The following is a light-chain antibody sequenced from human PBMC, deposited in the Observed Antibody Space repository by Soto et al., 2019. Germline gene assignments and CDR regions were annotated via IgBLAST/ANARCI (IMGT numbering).Light chain of an antibody. Sequence: QSVLTQPPSVSGAPGQRVTISCTGSSSNIGAGYDVHWYQQLPGTAAKRLIYGNSNRPSGVPDRFSGSKSGTSASLAITGLQAEDEADYCCQSYDSRRSGVVFGGGTKLTVL. V-gene: IGLV1-40*01. CDR1: SSNIGAGYD. CDR3: QSYDSRRSGVV. J-gene: IGLJ2*01. CDR2: GNS.